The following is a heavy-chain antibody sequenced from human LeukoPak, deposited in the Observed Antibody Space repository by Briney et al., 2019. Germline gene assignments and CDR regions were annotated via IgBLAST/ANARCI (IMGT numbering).Heavy chain of an antibody. CDR2: IGSSSSNI. V-gene: IGHV3-48*04. CDR3: ARASYTTMNPDAFDI. CDR1: AFTFNTYS. J-gene: IGHJ3*02. Sequence: GGSLRLSCAASAFTFNTYSMSWVRQAPGKGLEWLSYIGSSSSNIYYADSVKGRFTISRDNVKNSLYLQMNSLRAEDTAVYFCARASYTTMNPDAFDIWGQGTMVTVSS. D-gene: IGHD4-17*01.